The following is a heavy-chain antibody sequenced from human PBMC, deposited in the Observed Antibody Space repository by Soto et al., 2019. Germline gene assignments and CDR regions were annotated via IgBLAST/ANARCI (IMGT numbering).Heavy chain of an antibody. D-gene: IGHD2-15*01. Sequence: ASVKVSCKASGYTFTGYYMHWVRQAPGQGLEWMGWINPNSGGTNYAQKFQGRVTMTRDTSISTAYMELSRLRSDDTAVYYCARDGYCSGGSCYSGWFDPRGQGTVAPVSS. V-gene: IGHV1-2*02. CDR3: ARDGYCSGGSCYSGWFDP. J-gene: IGHJ5*02. CDR1: GYTFTGYY. CDR2: INPNSGGT.